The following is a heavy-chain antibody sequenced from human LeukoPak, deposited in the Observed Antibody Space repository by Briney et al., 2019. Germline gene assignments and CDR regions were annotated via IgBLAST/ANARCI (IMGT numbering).Heavy chain of an antibody. CDR3: ARDSDRTTFDY. V-gene: IGHV3-7*01. CDR2: TNQHESEK. Sequence: GGSLRLSCAASGFTVSNNYMSWVRQAPGKGLEWVGQTNQHESEKFYADAVRGRFTISRDNAKNSLYLQMNSLRAEDTAVYYCARDSDRTTFDYWGQGTLVTVSS. D-gene: IGHD1-1*01. CDR1: GFTVSNNY. J-gene: IGHJ4*02.